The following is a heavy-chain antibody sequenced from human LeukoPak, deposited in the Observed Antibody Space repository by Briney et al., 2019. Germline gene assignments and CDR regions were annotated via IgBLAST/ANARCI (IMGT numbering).Heavy chain of an antibody. Sequence: GESLKISCKGSGYSFTNYWIGWVRQMPGKGLEWMGIIYPGDSHTRYSPSFQGQVTISADKSISTAYLQWSSLKASDTAMYYCARQSHFAAWGFDYWGQGTLVTVSS. V-gene: IGHV5-51*01. CDR2: IYPGDSHT. D-gene: IGHD7-27*01. J-gene: IGHJ4*02. CDR3: ARQSHFAAWGFDY. CDR1: GYSFTNYW.